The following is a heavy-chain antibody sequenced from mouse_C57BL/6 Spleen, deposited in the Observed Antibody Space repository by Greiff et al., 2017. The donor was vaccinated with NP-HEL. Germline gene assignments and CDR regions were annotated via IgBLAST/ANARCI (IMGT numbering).Heavy chain of an antibody. CDR2: INYDGSST. V-gene: IGHV5-16*01. D-gene: IGHD1-1*01. CDR3: ARAYYGRYYYAMDY. J-gene: IGHJ4*01. Sequence: DVKLVESEGGLVQPGSSMKLSCTASGFTFSDYYMAWVRQVPEKGLEWVANINYDGSSTYYLDSLKSRFIISRDNAKNILYLQMSSLKSEDTATYYCARAYYGRYYYAMDYWGQGTSVTVSS. CDR1: GFTFSDYY.